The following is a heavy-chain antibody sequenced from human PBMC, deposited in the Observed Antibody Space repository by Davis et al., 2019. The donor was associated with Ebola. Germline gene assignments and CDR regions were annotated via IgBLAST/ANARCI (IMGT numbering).Heavy chain of an antibody. V-gene: IGHV1-18*01. CDR2: ISAYNGNT. D-gene: IGHD3-3*01. CDR3: ARDKEGLSYYYYGMDV. CDR1: GYTFTSYG. J-gene: IGHJ6*02. Sequence: ASVKVSCKASGYTFTSYGISWVRQAPGQGLEWMGWISAYNGNTNYAQKLQGRVTMTRDTSTSTVYMELSSLRSEDTAVYYCARDKEGLSYYYYGMDVWGQGTTVTVSS.